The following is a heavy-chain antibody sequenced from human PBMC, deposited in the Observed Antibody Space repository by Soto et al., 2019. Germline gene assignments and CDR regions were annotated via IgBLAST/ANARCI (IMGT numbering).Heavy chain of an antibody. D-gene: IGHD2-15*01. CDR1: GYSFTSYW. CDR2: IYPGDSDT. Sequence: GESLKISCKGSGYSFTSYWIGWVRQMPGKGLEWMGIIYPGDSDTRYSPSFQGHVTISADKSISTAYLQWSSLKASDTAMYYCARLPLGYCSGGSCYSWGYYYYYRMDVWGQGTTVTVSS. J-gene: IGHJ6*02. V-gene: IGHV5-51*01. CDR3: ARLPLGYCSGGSCYSWGYYYYYRMDV.